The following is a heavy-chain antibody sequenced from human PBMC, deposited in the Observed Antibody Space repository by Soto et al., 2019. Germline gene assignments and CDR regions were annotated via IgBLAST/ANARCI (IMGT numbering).Heavy chain of an antibody. D-gene: IGHD4-17*01. CDR1: GGSVSSGSYY. CDR3: AREVDYGENWFDP. V-gene: IGHV4-61*01. Sequence: QVQLQESGPGLVKPSETLSLTCTVSGGSVSSGSYYWSWIRQPPGKGLEWIGYIYYSGSTKYNPSLKSRVTISVDTSKNQFSLKLSSVTAADTAVYYYAREVDYGENWFDPWGQGTLVTVSS. J-gene: IGHJ5*02. CDR2: IYYSGST.